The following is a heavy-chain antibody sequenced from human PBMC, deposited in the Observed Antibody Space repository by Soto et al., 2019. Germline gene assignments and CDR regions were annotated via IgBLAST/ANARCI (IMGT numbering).Heavy chain of an antibody. V-gene: IGHV3-33*01. CDR3: ARERYYHYYMDV. Sequence: QVQLVESGGGVVQPGRSLRLSCAASGFTFSSYGMHWVRQAPGKGLEWVAVIWDDGSNKYYADSVKGRFTISRDNSKNTLYLQMNSLRAEDTAVYYSARERYYHYYMDVWGKGTTVTVSS. J-gene: IGHJ6*03. CDR2: IWDDGSNK. CDR1: GFTFSSYG.